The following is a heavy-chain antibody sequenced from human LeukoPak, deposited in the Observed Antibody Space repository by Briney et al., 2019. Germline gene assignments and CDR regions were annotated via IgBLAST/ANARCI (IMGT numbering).Heavy chain of an antibody. V-gene: IGHV1-69*13. CDR1: GGTFSSYA. J-gene: IGHJ6*03. Sequence: GASVKVSCKASGGTFSSYAISWVRQAPGQGLEWMGGIIPIFGTANYAQKFQGRVTITADESTSTAYMELSSLRSEDTAVYYCVGSSSGYYYMDVWGKGTTVTVSS. D-gene: IGHD3-22*01. CDR2: IIPIFGTA. CDR3: VGSSSGYYYMDV.